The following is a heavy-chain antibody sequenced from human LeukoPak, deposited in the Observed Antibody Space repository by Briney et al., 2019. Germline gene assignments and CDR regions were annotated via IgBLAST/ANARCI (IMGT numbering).Heavy chain of an antibody. CDR1: GYTFTGYY. CDR2: INPNSGGT. CDR3: ARELELRLYWFDP. V-gene: IGHV1-2*02. J-gene: IGHJ5*02. D-gene: IGHD1-7*01. Sequence: GASVKVSCKASGYTFTGYYMHWVRQAPGQGLEWTGWINPNSGGTNYAQKFQGRVTMTRDTSISTAYMELSRLRSDDTAVYYCARELELRLYWFDPWGQGTLVTVSS.